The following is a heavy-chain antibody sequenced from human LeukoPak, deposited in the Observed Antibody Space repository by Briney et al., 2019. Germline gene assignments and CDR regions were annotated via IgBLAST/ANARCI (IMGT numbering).Heavy chain of an antibody. CDR1: GFTFSSYA. V-gene: IGHV3-23*01. CDR2: SGSGGST. CDR3: AKALWYRSGWYGFDY. Sequence: PGGSLRLSCAASGFTFSSYAMSWVRQAPGKGLEWVSGSGSGGSTYYADSVKGRFTISRDNSKNTLYLQMNSLRAEDTAVYYCAKALWYRSGWYGFDYWGQGTLVTVSS. D-gene: IGHD6-19*01. J-gene: IGHJ4*02.